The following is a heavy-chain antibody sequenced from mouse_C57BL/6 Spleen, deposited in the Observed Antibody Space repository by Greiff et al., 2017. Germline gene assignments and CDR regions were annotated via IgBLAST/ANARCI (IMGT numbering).Heavy chain of an antibody. CDR3: ARDWGITTEYYYDMDD. Sequence: QVQLQQSGPELVKPGASVKLSCKASGYTFTSYDINWVKQRPGQGLEWIGWIYPRDGSTKYNEKFKGKATLTVDTSSTTAYMELHSLTSEDSAVYFCARDWGITTEYYYDMDDWGQGTSVTVSS. CDR1: GYTFTSYD. V-gene: IGHV1-85*01. CDR2: IYPRDGST. J-gene: IGHJ4*01. D-gene: IGHD1-1*01.